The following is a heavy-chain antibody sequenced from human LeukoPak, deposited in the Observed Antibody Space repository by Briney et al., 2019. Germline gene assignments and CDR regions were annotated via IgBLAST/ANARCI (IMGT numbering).Heavy chain of an antibody. CDR3: ARGTVAGTAQDY. CDR1: GYTFTSYY. J-gene: IGHJ4*02. Sequence: ASVKVSCKASGYTFTSYYMHWVRQAPGQGLEWMGIINPSGGSTSYAQKFQGRVTMTRDASTRTVYMELSSLRSEDTAVYYCARGTVAGTAQDYWGQGTLVTVSS. V-gene: IGHV1-46*01. D-gene: IGHD6-19*01. CDR2: INPSGGST.